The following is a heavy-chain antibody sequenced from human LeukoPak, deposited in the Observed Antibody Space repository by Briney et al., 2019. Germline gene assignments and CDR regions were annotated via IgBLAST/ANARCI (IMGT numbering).Heavy chain of an antibody. CDR2: IKQDGSEK. Sequence: GGSLRLSCAASGFTFSSYEMNWVRQAPGKGLEWVANIKQDGSEKYYVDSVKGRFTISRDNAKNSLYLQMNSLRAEDTAVYYCARESGEFGLGYQLDPWGQGTLVSVSS. CDR1: GFTFSSYE. CDR3: ARESGEFGLGYQLDP. V-gene: IGHV3-7*03. D-gene: IGHD2-2*01. J-gene: IGHJ5*02.